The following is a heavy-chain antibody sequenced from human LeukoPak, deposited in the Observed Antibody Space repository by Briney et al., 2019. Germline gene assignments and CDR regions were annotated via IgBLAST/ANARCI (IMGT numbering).Heavy chain of an antibody. Sequence: GGSLRLSCAASGLTFSSYAMSWVRQAPGKGLEWVSAISGSGGSTYYADSVKGRFTISRDNSKNTLYLQMNSLRAEDTAVYYCAKGDGYSGYDPTDYWGQGTLVTVSS. D-gene: IGHD5-12*01. J-gene: IGHJ4*02. CDR3: AKGDGYSGYDPTDY. CDR1: GLTFSSYA. CDR2: ISGSGGST. V-gene: IGHV3-23*01.